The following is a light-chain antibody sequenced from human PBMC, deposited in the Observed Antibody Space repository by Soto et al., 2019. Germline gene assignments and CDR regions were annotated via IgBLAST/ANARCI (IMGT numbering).Light chain of an antibody. J-gene: IGKJ4*01. CDR2: DAS. CDR3: QQRSNWPPLT. CDR1: QSVSSY. Sequence: EMVLTQSPATLSLSPGERATLSCRASQSVSSYLAWYQQKPGQAPRLLIYDASNRATGIPARFSGSGSGTDFTLTISSLEPEAFAVYYCQQRSNWPPLTFGGGTQVEIK. V-gene: IGKV3-11*01.